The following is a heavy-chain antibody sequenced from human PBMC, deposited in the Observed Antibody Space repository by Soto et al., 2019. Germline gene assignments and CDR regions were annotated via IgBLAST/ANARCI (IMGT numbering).Heavy chain of an antibody. CDR3: ASWGAAAYFDY. CDR2: IIPIFGTA. CDR1: GGTFSSYA. V-gene: IGHV1-69*13. Sequence: ASVKVSCKASGGTFSSYAISWVRQAPGQGLEWMGGIIPIFGTANYAQKFQGRVTITADESTSTAYMELSSLRSEDTAVYYCASWGAAAYFDYWGQGTLVTVSS. J-gene: IGHJ4*02. D-gene: IGHD6-13*01.